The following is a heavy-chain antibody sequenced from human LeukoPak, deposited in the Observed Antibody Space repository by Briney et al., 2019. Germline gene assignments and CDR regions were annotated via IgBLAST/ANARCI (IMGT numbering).Heavy chain of an antibody. D-gene: IGHD6-19*01. J-gene: IGHJ4*02. CDR1: GVSFSSYS. CDR3: ARVSDSSGWRPIDY. V-gene: IGHV3-21*01. CDR2: ISSSNLM. Sequence: GGSLRLSCAASGVSFSSYSMNWVRQAPGKGLEGISSISSSNLMYDSDSVKGRFTISRDNAKNSLYLHMNSLRVEDTAVYYCARVSDSSGWRPIDYWGQGTLVTVSS.